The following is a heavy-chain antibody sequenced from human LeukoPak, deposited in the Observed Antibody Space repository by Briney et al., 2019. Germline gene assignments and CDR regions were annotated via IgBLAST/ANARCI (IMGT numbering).Heavy chain of an antibody. CDR2: IYSGGNT. V-gene: IGHV3-53*01. Sequence: GGSLRLSCAASGFTVSSNSMNWVRRAPGEGLQWVSVIYSGGNTYYADSVKGRFTISRDISKNTLYLQMNSLSAEDTAIYYCARENNFGSGMDVWGQGTPVTVSS. J-gene: IGHJ6*02. CDR1: GFTVSSNS. D-gene: IGHD3-10*01. CDR3: ARENNFGSGMDV.